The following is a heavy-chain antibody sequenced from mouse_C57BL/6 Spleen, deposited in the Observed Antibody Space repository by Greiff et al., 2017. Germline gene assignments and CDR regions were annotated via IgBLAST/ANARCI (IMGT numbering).Heavy chain of an antibody. CDR3: ARGNDSSLAY. J-gene: IGHJ3*01. D-gene: IGHD2-2*01. V-gene: IGHV1-52*01. CDR2: IDPSDSET. CDR1: GYTFTSYW. Sequence: QVQLQQPGAELVRPGSSVKLSCKASGYTFTSYWMHWVKQRPIQGLEWIGNIDPSDSETHYNQKFKDKATLTVDKSSSTAYMQLSSLTSEDSAVYYSARGNDSSLAYWCQGTLVTVSA.